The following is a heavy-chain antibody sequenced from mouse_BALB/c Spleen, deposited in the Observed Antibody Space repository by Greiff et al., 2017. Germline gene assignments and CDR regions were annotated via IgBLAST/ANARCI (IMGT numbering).Heavy chain of an antibody. V-gene: IGHV5-6-2*01. D-gene: IGHD2-4*01. CDR1: GFTFSSYY. Sequence: EVHLVESGGGLVKLGGSLKLSCAASGFTFSSYYMSWVRQTPEKRLELVAAINSNGGSTYYPDTVKGRFTISRDNAKNTLYLQMSSLKSEDTALYYCARQNYDGAWFAYWGQGTLVTVSA. J-gene: IGHJ3*01. CDR3: ARQNYDGAWFAY. CDR2: INSNGGST.